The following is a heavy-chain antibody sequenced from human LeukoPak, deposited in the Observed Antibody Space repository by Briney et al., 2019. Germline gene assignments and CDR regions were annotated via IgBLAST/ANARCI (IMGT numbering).Heavy chain of an antibody. CDR1: GGSISSGSYY. J-gene: IGHJ4*02. V-gene: IGHV4-61*02. Sequence: SETLSLTCTVSGGSISSGSYYWSWIRQPAGKGLEWIGRIYTSGSTNYNPSLKSRVTISVDTSKNQFSLKLSSVTAADTAVYYCARTPWGLRFLEYDLYYFDYWGQGTLVTVSS. D-gene: IGHD3-3*01. CDR3: ARTPWGLRFLEYDLYYFDY. CDR2: IYTSGST.